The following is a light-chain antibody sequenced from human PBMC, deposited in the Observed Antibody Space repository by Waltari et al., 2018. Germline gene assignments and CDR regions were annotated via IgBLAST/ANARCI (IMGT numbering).Light chain of an antibody. CDR2: GKN. J-gene: IGLJ2*01. CDR1: TPHLGDGHD. V-gene: IGLV1-40*01. Sequence: QSVLTQPPSVSGTPGPRVTISCSGSTPHLGDGHDVNWYRNLPGTAPKLLIYGKNKRPSRVPDRFSGSKSGTSASLAITGLQADDEADYFCQSCDNMLSGGVVFGGGTKLAVL. CDR3: QSCDNMLSGGVV.